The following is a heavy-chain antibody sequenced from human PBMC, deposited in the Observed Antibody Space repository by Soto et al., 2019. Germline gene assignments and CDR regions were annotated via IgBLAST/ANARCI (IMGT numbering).Heavy chain of an antibody. V-gene: IGHV3-74*01. Sequence: EVQLVESGGGLVQPGGSLRLSCAASGFTFSSYWMHWVRQAPGKGLVWVSRINSDGSSTSYADSVKGRFTISRDNAKNTLYLQMNSLRAEDTAVYYCARKATSYYYMDVWGKGTTVTVSS. CDR1: GFTFSSYW. CDR2: INSDGSST. J-gene: IGHJ6*03. CDR3: ARKATSYYYMDV. D-gene: IGHD5-12*01.